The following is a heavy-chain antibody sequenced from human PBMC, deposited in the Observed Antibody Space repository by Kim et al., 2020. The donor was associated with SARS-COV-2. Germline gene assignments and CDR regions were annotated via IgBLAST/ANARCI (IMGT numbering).Heavy chain of an antibody. J-gene: IGHJ4*02. Sequence: GSLRLSCAASGFTFSNYAMHWVRQAPGKGLEFVSGISGKGGSTKYANSVKGRFTISRDNSRNTLYLQMGSLRTDDMAVYYCARDWWQRDESWGPLGFWGQGALVTVYS. CDR1: GFTFSNYA. CDR3: ARDWWQRDESWGPLGF. V-gene: IGHV3-64*01. D-gene: IGHD2-15*01. CDR2: ISGKGGST.